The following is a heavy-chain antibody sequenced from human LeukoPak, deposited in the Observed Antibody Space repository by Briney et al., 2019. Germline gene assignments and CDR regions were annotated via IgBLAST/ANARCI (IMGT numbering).Heavy chain of an antibody. Sequence: ASVKVSFKGSGYTFTGYYMHWVRQAPGQGLEWMGWINPNSGGTNYAQKFQGRVTMTRDTSISTAYMELSRLRSDDTAVYYCARGTGVAAALGAVNWFDPWGQGTLVTVSS. J-gene: IGHJ5*02. CDR3: ARGTGVAAALGAVNWFDP. CDR2: INPNSGGT. D-gene: IGHD6-13*01. CDR1: GYTFTGYY. V-gene: IGHV1-2*02.